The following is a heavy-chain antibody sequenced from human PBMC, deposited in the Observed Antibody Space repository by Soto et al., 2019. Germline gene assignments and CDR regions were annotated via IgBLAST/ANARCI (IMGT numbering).Heavy chain of an antibody. D-gene: IGHD6-13*01. J-gene: IGHJ4*02. CDR2: IYYSGST. CDR1: GGSISSNNYY. Sequence: QLQLQESGPGLEKPSETLSLTCTVSGGSISSNNYYWGWIRQPPGKGLEWIGTIYYSGSTYYNPSLKSRVTISVDTSKNQFSLKLSSVTAADTAVYYCARRGSSSWYGYWGQGTLVTVSS. CDR3: ARRGSSSWYGY. V-gene: IGHV4-39*01.